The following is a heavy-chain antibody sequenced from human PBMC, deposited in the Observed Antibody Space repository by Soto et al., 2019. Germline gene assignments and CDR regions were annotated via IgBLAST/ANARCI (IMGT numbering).Heavy chain of an antibody. Sequence: GGSLRLSCAASGFTFSSYGMHWVRQAPGKGLEWVAVIWYDGSNKYYADSVKGRFTISRDNSKNTLYLQMNRLRAEDTAVYYCAREAMITFGARVFSFDYWGQGTLVTVSS. J-gene: IGHJ4*02. CDR1: GFTFSSYG. V-gene: IGHV3-33*01. CDR3: AREAMITFGARVFSFDY. CDR2: IWYDGSNK. D-gene: IGHD3-16*01.